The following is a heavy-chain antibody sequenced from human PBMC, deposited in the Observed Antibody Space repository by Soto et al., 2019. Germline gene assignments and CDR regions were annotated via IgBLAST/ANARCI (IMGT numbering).Heavy chain of an antibody. Sequence: QVQLQESGPGLVKPSQTLALTCTVSGGSISSGGYYWNWIRQHPGKGLEWIGYIYYIGSTYYHPSLQSRVTISLDTSQNQSSLKLSSVTAADTAVYYCARSVFPWGQGTLVTVSS. J-gene: IGHJ5*02. V-gene: IGHV4-31*03. CDR2: IYYIGST. CDR3: ARSVFP. CDR1: GGSISSGGYY.